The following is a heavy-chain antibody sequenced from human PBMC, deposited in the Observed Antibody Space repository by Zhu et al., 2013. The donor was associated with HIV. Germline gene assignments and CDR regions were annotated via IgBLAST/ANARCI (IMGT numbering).Heavy chain of an antibody. Sequence: QVQLVQSGAEVKKPGSSVKVSCKASGGTFSSYAISWVRQAPGQGLEWMGGIIPIFGTANYAQKFQGRVTITADKSTSTAYMELSSLRSEDTAVYYCARWGESIAARPNGMDVWGQGDHGHRLL. D-gene: IGHD6-6*01. CDR2: IIPIFGTA. CDR3: ARWGESIAARPNGMDV. CDR1: GGTFSSYA. J-gene: IGHJ6*02. V-gene: IGHV1-69*06.